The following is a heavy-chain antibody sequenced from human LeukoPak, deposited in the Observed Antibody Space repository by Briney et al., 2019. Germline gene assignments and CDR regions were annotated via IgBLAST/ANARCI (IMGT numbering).Heavy chain of an antibody. D-gene: IGHD2-2*01. V-gene: IGHV4-34*01. CDR1: GGAFSGYY. Sequence: SGTPFLTCAGHGGAFSGYYWSWSRQPPGKGLEWSGEINHSGSTNYNPSLKSRVTISVDTSKNQFSLKLSSVTAADTAVYYCARDCSSTSCYNAFDIWGQGTMVTVSS. CDR3: ARDCSSTSCYNAFDI. CDR2: INHSGST. J-gene: IGHJ3*02.